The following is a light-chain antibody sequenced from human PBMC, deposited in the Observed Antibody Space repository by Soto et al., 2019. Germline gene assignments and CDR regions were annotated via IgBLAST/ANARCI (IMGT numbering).Light chain of an antibody. V-gene: IGKV1-39*01. CDR3: KQLKSNLIT. CDR2: VAS. Sequence: DIQMTQSPSSLSASVGDRVTITRRASQSISNYLSWYQQKPGKAPKLLINVASTLQSGVPSRFSGSGSGTEFALTINRVQPEDFETYYCKQLKSNLITFGQGTRL. CDR1: QSISNY. J-gene: IGKJ5*01.